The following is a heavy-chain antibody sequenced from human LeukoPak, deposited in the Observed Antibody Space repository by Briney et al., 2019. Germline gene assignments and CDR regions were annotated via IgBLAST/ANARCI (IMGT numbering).Heavy chain of an antibody. Sequence: PGGSLRLSCDASGFTFSSNWMSWVRQAPGKGLEWVAKINEDGSEKYYVDSVKGRFTISRDSSKNTLYLQMNSLRAEDTAVYYCAKSRSGWYLFDYWGQGTLVTVSS. CDR2: INEDGSEK. CDR3: AKSRSGWYLFDY. J-gene: IGHJ4*02. CDR1: GFTFSSNW. D-gene: IGHD6-19*01. V-gene: IGHV3-7*03.